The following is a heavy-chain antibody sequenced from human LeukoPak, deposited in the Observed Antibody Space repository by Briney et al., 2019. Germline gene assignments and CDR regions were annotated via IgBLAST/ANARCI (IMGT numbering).Heavy chain of an antibody. CDR3: ARDYKWELRYFDY. V-gene: IGHV4-28*03. J-gene: IGHJ4*02. D-gene: IGHD4-23*01. CDR1: GYSISSSNW. Sequence: SDTLSLTCAVSGYSISSSNWWGWIRQPPGKGLEWIGYIYYSGSTYYNPSLKSRLTMSVDTSKNQFSLKLSSVTAADTAVYYCARDYKWELRYFDYWGQGTLVTVSS. CDR2: IYYSGST.